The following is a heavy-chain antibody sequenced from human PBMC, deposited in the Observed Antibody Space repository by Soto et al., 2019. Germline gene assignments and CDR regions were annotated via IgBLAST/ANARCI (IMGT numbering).Heavy chain of an antibody. CDR3: AKGLSVPAALDYAFDI. Sequence: EVQLVESGGGLVQPGRSLRLSCAASGFTFDDYAMHWVRQAPGKGLEWVSGISWNSGSIGYADSVKGRFTISRDNAKNSVYLQMNSLIAEDTALYYCAKGLSVPAALDYAFDIWGQGTMVIVCS. CDR2: ISWNSGSI. J-gene: IGHJ3*02. D-gene: IGHD2-2*01. CDR1: GFTFDDYA. V-gene: IGHV3-9*01.